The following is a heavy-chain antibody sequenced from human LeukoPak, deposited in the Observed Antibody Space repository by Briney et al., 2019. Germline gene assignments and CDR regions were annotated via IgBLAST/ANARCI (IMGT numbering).Heavy chain of an antibody. V-gene: IGHV3-20*04. CDR1: GFTFDDYG. D-gene: IGHD3-22*01. J-gene: IGHJ4*02. CDR2: IDWNGAST. CDR3: ARSTRYNHVSSGYRDFDY. Sequence: GGSLRLSCAASGFTFDDYGMSWVRQAPGKGLEWVSGIDWNGASTGYADSVKGRFTISRDNAKNSLYLQMNSLRAEDTALYYCARSTRYNHVSSGYRDFDYWGQGTLVTVSS.